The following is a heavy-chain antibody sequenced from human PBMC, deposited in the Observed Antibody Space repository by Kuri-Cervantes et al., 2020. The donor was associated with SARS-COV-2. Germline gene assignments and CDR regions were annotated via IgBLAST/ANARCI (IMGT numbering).Heavy chain of an antibody. J-gene: IGHJ4*02. D-gene: IGHD2-15*01. CDR2: IRYDGSNK. CDR3: ARDGGDY. CDR1: GFTFSGYG. V-gene: IGHV3-33*01. Sequence: GESLKISCAASGFTFSGYGMHWVRRAPGKGLEWDAVIRYDGSNKYYADSVKGRFPISRDNSKNTLYLQMNSLCAEDTAVYYCARDGGDYWGQGTLVTVSS.